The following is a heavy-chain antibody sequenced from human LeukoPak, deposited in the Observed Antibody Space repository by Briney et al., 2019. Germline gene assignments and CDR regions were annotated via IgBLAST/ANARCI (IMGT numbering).Heavy chain of an antibody. J-gene: IGHJ3*02. D-gene: IGHD3-9*01. V-gene: IGHV5-51*01. CDR1: GYSFTSYW. CDR3: ATLYYDILTGYSDDAFDI. Sequence: PGESLKISCKGSGYSFTSYWIGWVRQMPGKGLEWIGIIYPGDSDARYSPSFQGQVTISADKPISTAYLQWSSLKASDTAMYYCATLYYDILTGYSDDAFDIWGQGTMVTVSS. CDR2: IYPGDSDA.